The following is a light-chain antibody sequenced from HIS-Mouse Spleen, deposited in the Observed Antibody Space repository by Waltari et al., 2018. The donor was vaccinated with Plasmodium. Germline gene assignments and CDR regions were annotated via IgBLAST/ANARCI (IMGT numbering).Light chain of an antibody. J-gene: IGKJ5*01. CDR1: QSVSSY. V-gene: IGKV3-11*01. CDR2: DAS. Sequence: EIVLTQSPATLSLSPGEKATLSCRASQSVSSYLAWYQPKPGQAPRLLIYDASNRATGIPARFSGSGSGTDFTLTISSLEPEDFAVYYCQQRSNWPPETFGQGTRLEIK. CDR3: QQRSNWPPET.